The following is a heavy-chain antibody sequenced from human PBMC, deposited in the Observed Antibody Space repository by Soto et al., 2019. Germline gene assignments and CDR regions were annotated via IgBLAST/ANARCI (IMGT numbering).Heavy chain of an antibody. D-gene: IGHD4-17*01. J-gene: IGHJ3*02. Sequence: PGGSLRLSCVVSGFTFSNSWMTWVRQAPGKGLEWVANIKQDGSEKYYVDSVKGRFTISRDNAKNSLYLQMNSLRAEDTAVYYCARVYIDYGDYEEAAFDIWGQGTMVTVSS. CDR2: IKQDGSEK. CDR1: GFTFSNSW. CDR3: ARVYIDYGDYEEAAFDI. V-gene: IGHV3-7*01.